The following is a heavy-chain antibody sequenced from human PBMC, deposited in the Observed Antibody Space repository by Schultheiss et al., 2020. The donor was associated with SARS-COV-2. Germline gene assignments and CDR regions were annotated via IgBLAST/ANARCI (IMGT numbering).Heavy chain of an antibody. D-gene: IGHD6-13*01. Sequence: SQTLSLTCAVSGGSISSGGYSWSWIRQPAGKGLEWIGRIYTSGSTNYNPSLKSRVTMSVDTSKNQFSLKLSSVTAADTAVYYCAREGAAAGDNTLYYYYGMDVWGQGTTVTVSS. CDR1: GGSISSGGYS. CDR2: IYTSGST. J-gene: IGHJ6*02. V-gene: IGHV4-61*02. CDR3: AREGAAAGDNTLYYYYGMDV.